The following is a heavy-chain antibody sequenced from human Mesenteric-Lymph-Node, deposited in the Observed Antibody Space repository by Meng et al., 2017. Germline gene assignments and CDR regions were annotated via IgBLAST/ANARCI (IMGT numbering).Heavy chain of an antibody. CDR2: MNPNSGNT. Sequence: ASVKVSCKASGYTFTSYDINWVRQATGQGLEWMGWMNPNSGNTGYAQKFQGRVTITRNTSISTACMELSSLRSEDTAVYYCARGAVVAAILEAFDIWGQGTMVTVSS. CDR1: GYTFTSYD. J-gene: IGHJ3*02. CDR3: ARGAVVAAILEAFDI. D-gene: IGHD2-15*01. V-gene: IGHV1-8*03.